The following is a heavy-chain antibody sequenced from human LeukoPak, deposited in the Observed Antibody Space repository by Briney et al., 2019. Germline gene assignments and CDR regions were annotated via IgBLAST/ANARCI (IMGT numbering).Heavy chain of an antibody. CDR2: ISAYNGNT. CDR1: GYTFTSYG. Sequence: GASVKVSCKASGYTFTSYGISWVRQAPGQGLEWMGWISAYNGNTNYAQKLQGRVTMTTDTSTSTAYMELRSLRSDDTAVYYCARADNSGWYSYGDYYYYMDVWGKGTTVTVSS. CDR3: ARADNSGWYSYGDYYYYMDV. V-gene: IGHV1-18*01. D-gene: IGHD6-19*01. J-gene: IGHJ6*03.